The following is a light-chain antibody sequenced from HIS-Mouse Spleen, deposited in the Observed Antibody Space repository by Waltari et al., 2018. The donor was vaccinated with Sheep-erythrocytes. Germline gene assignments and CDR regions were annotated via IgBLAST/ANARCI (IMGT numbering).Light chain of an antibody. V-gene: IGKV4-1*01. CDR1: QSVLYSSNNKNY. J-gene: IGKJ4*01. Sequence: DIVMTQSPDSLAVSLGERATINCKSSQSVLYSSNNKNYLAWYQQQPGQPPKLLIYWASTRDSGVPDRFSGSGSGTDFTLTISSLQAEDVAVYYCQQYYSTLLTFGGGTKVEIK. CDR2: WAS. CDR3: QQYYSTLLT.